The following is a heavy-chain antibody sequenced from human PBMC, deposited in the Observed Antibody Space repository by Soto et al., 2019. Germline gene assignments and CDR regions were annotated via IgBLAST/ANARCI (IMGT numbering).Heavy chain of an antibody. D-gene: IGHD3-10*01. CDR3: ARDSLVLWFGPYGMDV. CDR2: ISAYNGNT. CDR1: GGTSSSYA. J-gene: IGHJ6*02. Sequence: ASVKVSCKASGGTSSSYAISWVRQAPGQGLEWMGWISAYNGNTNYAQKLQGRVTMTTDTSTSTAYMELRSLRSDDTAVYYCARDSLVLWFGPYGMDVWGQGTTVTVSS. V-gene: IGHV1-18*01.